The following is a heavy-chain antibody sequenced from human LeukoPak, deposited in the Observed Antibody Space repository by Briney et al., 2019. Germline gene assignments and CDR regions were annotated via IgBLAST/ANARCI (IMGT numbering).Heavy chain of an antibody. J-gene: IGHJ6*03. D-gene: IGHD3-10*01. CDR1: GYTFTGYY. CDR3: ARDRERGYYYYYMDV. V-gene: IGHV1-2*02. CDR2: INPNSGGT. Sequence: ASVKVSCKASGYTFTGYYMHWVRQAPGQGLEWMGWINPNSGGTNYAQKFQGRVTMTRDTSISTAYMELSRLRSDDTAVYYCARDRERGYYYYYMDVWGKGTTVTVSS.